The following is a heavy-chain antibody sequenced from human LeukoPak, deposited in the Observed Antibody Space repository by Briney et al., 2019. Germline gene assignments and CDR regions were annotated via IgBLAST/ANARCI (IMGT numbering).Heavy chain of an antibody. Sequence: GESLTLSCTGSGFLFSSYGMIWVRQAPGKGLDWLAAIGGSGATTFYADSVKGRFTISRDNSKNTLNLQMSSLRAEDTALYYCAKSLYGDYEDWYFDLWGRGILLTVSS. J-gene: IGHJ2*01. V-gene: IGHV3-23*01. D-gene: IGHD4-17*01. CDR2: IGGSGATT. CDR1: GFLFSSYG. CDR3: AKSLYGDYEDWYFDL.